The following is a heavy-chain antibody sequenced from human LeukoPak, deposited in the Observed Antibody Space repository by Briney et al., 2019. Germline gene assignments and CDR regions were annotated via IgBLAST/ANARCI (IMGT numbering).Heavy chain of an antibody. V-gene: IGHV3-7*01. CDR2: IKQDGSEK. J-gene: IGHJ4*02. D-gene: IGHD6-6*01. CDR3: AREYSGSSFNDY. CDR1: GFTFSSYW. Sequence: GGSLRLSCAASGFTFSSYWMSWFRQAPGKGLEWVANIKQDGSEKYYVDSVKGRFTISRDNAKNSLYLQMNSLRADGTAVYYCAREYSGSSFNDYWGQGTLVTVSS.